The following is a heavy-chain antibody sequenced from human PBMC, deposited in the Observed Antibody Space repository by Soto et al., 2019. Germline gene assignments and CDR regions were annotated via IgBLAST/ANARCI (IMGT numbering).Heavy chain of an antibody. Sequence: GGSLRIACAASGVKFNSYTINWVRQAPGKRLEWLSSISSSGYIFSTDSVRGRFTISRDNAKNSVYLQINSLRAEDTAVYFCARDCSGGSCYPGMDVWGQGTTVTVSS. V-gene: IGHV3-21*01. CDR2: ISSSGYI. D-gene: IGHD2-15*01. CDR3: ARDCSGGSCYPGMDV. CDR1: GVKFNSYT. J-gene: IGHJ6*02.